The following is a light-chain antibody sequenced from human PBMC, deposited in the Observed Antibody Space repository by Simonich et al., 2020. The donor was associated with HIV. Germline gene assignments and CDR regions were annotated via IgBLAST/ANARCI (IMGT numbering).Light chain of an antibody. CDR3: CSYAGSTTAV. J-gene: IGLJ7*01. V-gene: IGLV1-40*01. CDR1: SSNIGAGYD. Sequence: QSVLTQPPSVSGAPGQRVTIACTGSSSNIGAGYDVHWYQQLPGTAPKLLIYGNTNRPSGVPDRFSGSKSGTSASLAITGLQAEDEADYYCCSYAGSTTAVFGGGTQLTVL. CDR2: GNT.